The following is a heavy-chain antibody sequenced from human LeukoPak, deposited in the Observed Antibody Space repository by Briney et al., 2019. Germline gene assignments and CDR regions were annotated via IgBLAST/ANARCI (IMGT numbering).Heavy chain of an antibody. D-gene: IGHD1-1*01. CDR3: ARTSTGTRGGYDV. CDR1: GYTFTSYD. CDR2: INPNSGNT. V-gene: IGHV1-8*01. Sequence: GASVKVSCKASGYTFTSYDINWVRQASGQGLEWMGWINPNSGNTGFTQKFQGRVTLTRSTSISTAYMELSSLTSDDTAVYYCARTSTGTRGGYDVWGQGTLVTVSS. J-gene: IGHJ4*02.